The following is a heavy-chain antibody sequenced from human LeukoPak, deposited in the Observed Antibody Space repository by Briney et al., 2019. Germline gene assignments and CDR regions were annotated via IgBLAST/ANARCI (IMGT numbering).Heavy chain of an antibody. Sequence: GSSVKVSCKASGGTFSSYAISWVRQAPGQGLEWMGGIIPIFGTANYAQKFQGRVTITADESTSTAYMELSSLRSEDTAVYYCARSSASIVVVPAAMHYYYGMDVWGKGTTVTVS. V-gene: IGHV1-69*01. CDR2: IIPIFGTA. CDR3: ARSSASIVVVPAAMHYYYGMDV. D-gene: IGHD2-2*01. CDR1: GGTFSSYA. J-gene: IGHJ6*04.